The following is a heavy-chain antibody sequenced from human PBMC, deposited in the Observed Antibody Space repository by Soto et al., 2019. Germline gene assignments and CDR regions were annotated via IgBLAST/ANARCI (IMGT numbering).Heavy chain of an antibody. J-gene: IGHJ6*02. V-gene: IGHV3-30*18. CDR2: ISNDGSNV. D-gene: IGHD6-13*01. CDR1: GFDFNSYA. Sequence: QVQLVESGGGVVQPGASLRVSCAASGFDFNSYAMHWVRQAPGKGLEWMGVISNDGSNVYYADFVKGRFTISRDRSKNTLFLQGDRLRGDVTGTYYCAKAILAATIGPYAMDVWGQGTTVTVSS. CDR3: AKAILAATIGPYAMDV.